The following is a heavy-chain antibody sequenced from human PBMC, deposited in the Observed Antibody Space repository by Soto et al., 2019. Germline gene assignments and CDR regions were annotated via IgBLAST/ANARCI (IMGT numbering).Heavy chain of an antibody. CDR3: ARQDPRLRYFDP. CDR1: VYSFTSYW. D-gene: IGHD1-1*01. V-gene: IGHV5-51*01. J-gene: IGHJ5*02. CDR2: IYPGDSDT. Sequence: GESLKIACKVSVYSFTSYWIGWVRQMPGKGLEWMGIIYPGDSDTRYSPSFQGQVTISADKSISTAYLQWSSLKASDTAMYYCARQDPRLRYFDPWGQGTLVTVSS.